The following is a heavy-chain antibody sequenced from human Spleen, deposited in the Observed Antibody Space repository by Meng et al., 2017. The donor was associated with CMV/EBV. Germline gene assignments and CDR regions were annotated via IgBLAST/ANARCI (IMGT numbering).Heavy chain of an antibody. D-gene: IGHD7-27*01. V-gene: IGHV3-20*04. CDR3: ARPLGLGGMDV. J-gene: IGHJ6*02. Sequence: GESLKISCAASGFTFDDYGMSWVRQAPGKGLEWVSGIKWNGGSTGYADSVKGRFTISRDNAKNSLYLQMNSLRVEDTAVYYCARPLGLGGMDVWGQGTTVTVSS. CDR1: GFTFDDYG. CDR2: IKWNGGST.